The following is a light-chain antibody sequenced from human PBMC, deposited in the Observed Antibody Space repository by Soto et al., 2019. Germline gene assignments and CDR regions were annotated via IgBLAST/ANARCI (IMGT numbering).Light chain of an antibody. Sequence: DIQMTQSPSTLSASVGDRVTITCRASQSISSWLAWYQQKPGKAPKLLIYKASSLESGVPSRFSGSRSGTEFTLAISSLQPDDFATYYCQQYNSYSWTFGQGTRWIS. J-gene: IGKJ1*01. V-gene: IGKV1-5*03. CDR1: QSISSW. CDR2: KAS. CDR3: QQYNSYSWT.